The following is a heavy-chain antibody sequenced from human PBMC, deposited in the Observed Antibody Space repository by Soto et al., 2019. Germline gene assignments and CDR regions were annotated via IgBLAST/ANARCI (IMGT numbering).Heavy chain of an antibody. D-gene: IGHD6-6*01. J-gene: IGHJ4*02. Sequence: PSQTLSLTCAISGDSVSSNSAAWNWIRQSPSRGLEWLGRTYYRSKWYNDYAVSVKSRITINPDTSKNQFSLQLNSVTPEDTAVYYCARDLGQSIAARHTLKPLDYWGQGTLVTVSS. CDR3: ARDLGQSIAARHTLKPLDY. V-gene: IGHV6-1*01. CDR2: TYYRSKWYN. CDR1: GDSVSSNSAA.